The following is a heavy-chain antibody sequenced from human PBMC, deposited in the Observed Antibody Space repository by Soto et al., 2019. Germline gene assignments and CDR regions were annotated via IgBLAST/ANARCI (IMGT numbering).Heavy chain of an antibody. V-gene: IGHV3-48*03. D-gene: IGHD2-2*01. CDR1: GFTFSSYE. J-gene: IGHJ5*02. CDR3: AKEGVYCSRTSCYNWFDP. CDR2: ISSSGSTI. Sequence: PGGSLRLSCAASGFTFSSYEMNWVRQAPGKGLEWVSYISSSGSTIYYADSVKGRFTISRDNAKNSLYLQMNSLRAEDTAVYYCAKEGVYCSRTSCYNWFDPSGQGTLVTVYS.